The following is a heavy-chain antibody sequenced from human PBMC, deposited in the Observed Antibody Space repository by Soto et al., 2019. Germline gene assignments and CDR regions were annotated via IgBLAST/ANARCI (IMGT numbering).Heavy chain of an antibody. D-gene: IGHD2-2*01. J-gene: IGHJ5*02. CDR2: ISAYTDDP. CDR1: GNTFTTFG. CDR3: ARVIPGAEAWFDP. Sequence: QGQLVQSGAEVKKPGASVKVSCTASGNTFTTFGVTCVRQAPGQGLEWMGWISAYTDDPNYAQKFQGRVTMTIDTSTSTAYLDLRSLTSDDTAVYYWARVIPGAEAWFDPWGQGTLVTVSS. V-gene: IGHV1-18*01.